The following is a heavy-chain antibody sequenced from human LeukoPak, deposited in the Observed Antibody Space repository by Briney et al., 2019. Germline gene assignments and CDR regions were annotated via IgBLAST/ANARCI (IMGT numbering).Heavy chain of an antibody. D-gene: IGHD3-3*01. CDR1: GGSISSYY. CDR3: ARVRSDFWSGYYTEDYYYYYMDV. Sequence: SETLSLTCTVSGGSISSYYWSWIRQPAGEGLEWIGRIYTSRSTNYNPSIKGRVTMSVDTSKNQFPLKLSSVPAADTAVYYCARVRSDFWSGYYTEDYYYYYMDVWGKGTTVTVS. V-gene: IGHV4-4*07. CDR2: IYTSRST. J-gene: IGHJ6*03.